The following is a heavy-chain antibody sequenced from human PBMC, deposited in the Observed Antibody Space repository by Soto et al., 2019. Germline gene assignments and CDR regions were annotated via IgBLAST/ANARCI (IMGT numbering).Heavy chain of an antibody. D-gene: IGHD1-26*01. V-gene: IGHV3-30*18. CDR2: ISYDGSNK. Sequence: QVQLVESGGGVVQPGRSLRLSCAASGFTFSSYGMHWVRQAPGKGLEWVAVISYDGSNKYYADSVKGRFTISRDNSKNTLYLQMNSLRAEDTAVYYCAKDQAYSGSYYVNYYYGMDVWGQGTTVTVSS. CDR3: AKDQAYSGSYYVNYYYGMDV. J-gene: IGHJ6*02. CDR1: GFTFSSYG.